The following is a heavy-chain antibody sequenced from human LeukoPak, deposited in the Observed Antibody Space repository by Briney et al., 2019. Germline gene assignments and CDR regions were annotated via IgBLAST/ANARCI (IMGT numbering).Heavy chain of an antibody. J-gene: IGHJ4*02. CDR3: ARHNEFFN. CDR1: GFSFTDAW. Sequence: PGGSLRLSCAASGFSFTDAWMNWVRQAPGKGLEWVGRIKSITYETHYSAPVQGRFTISRGDSRTTLYLQMSSLRSDDTAVYYCARHNEFFNWGQGTLVTVSS. CDR2: IKSITYET. D-gene: IGHD3-10*01. V-gene: IGHV3-15*01.